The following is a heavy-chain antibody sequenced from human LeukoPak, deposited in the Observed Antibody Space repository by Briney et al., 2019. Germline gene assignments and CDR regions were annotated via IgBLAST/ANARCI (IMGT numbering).Heavy chain of an antibody. D-gene: IGHD6-6*01. V-gene: IGHV4-34*01. CDR1: GGSFSGYY. CDR3: ARKGLGGAARTFDY. J-gene: IGHJ4*02. CDR2: INHSGST. Sequence: SETLSLTCTVYGGSFSGYYWSWIRQPPGKGLEWIGEINHSGSTNYNPSLKSRVTISVDTSKNQFSLKLSSVTAADTAVYYCARKGLGGAARTFDYWGQGTLVTVSS.